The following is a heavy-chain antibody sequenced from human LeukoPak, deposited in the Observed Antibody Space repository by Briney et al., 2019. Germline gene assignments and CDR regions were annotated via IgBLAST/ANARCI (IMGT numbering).Heavy chain of an antibody. D-gene: IGHD6-19*01. Sequence: GSLRLSCAASGFPVSSNYMSWVRQAPGKGLEWVSVIYSGGSTYYADSVKGRFTISRDNSKNTLYLQMNSLRAEDTAVYYCARVVAVAAWSWGQGTLVTVSS. CDR1: GFPVSSNY. V-gene: IGHV3-66*01. J-gene: IGHJ4*02. CDR2: IYSGGST. CDR3: ARVVAVAAWS.